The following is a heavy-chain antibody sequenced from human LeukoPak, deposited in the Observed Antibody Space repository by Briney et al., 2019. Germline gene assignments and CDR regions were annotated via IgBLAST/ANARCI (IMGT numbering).Heavy chain of an antibody. D-gene: IGHD3-3*01. J-gene: IGHJ4*02. Sequence: SETLSLTCAVYGGSFSGYYWSWIRQPPGKGLEWIGEINHSGGTNYNPSLKSRVTISVDTSKNQFSLKLSSVTAADTAVYYCARALSNRPYYDFWSGYRYFDYWGQGTLVTVSS. CDR2: INHSGGT. CDR3: ARALSNRPYYDFWSGYRYFDY. CDR1: GGSFSGYY. V-gene: IGHV4-34*01.